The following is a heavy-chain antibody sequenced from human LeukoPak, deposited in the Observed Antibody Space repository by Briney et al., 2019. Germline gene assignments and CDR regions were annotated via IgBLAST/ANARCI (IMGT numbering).Heavy chain of an antibody. CDR2: ISGSGGST. V-gene: IGHV3-23*01. J-gene: IGHJ3*02. CDR3: AKDLDIVVAAGAFDI. CDR1: GFTFSGYS. D-gene: IGHD2-21*01. Sequence: GGSLRLSCAASGFTFSGYSMNWVRQAPGKGLEWVSAISGSGGSTYYADSVKGRFTISRDNSKNTLYLQMNSLRAEDTAVYYCAKDLDIVVAAGAFDIWGQGTMVTVSS.